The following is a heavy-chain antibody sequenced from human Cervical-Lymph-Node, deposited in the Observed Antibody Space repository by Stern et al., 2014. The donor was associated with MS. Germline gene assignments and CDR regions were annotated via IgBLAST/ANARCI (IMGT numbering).Heavy chain of an antibody. V-gene: IGHV2-26*01. CDR1: GFSLSNARMG. D-gene: IGHD6-19*01. J-gene: IGHJ4*02. CDR2: IFSNDEK. Sequence: QVTLRESGPVLVKPTETLTLPCTVSGFSLSNARMGVSWIRQPPGKALDWLAHIFSNDEKSYSTSLKSRLTISKDTSKSQVVLTMTNMDPVDTATYYCARTRAVAGTFPIDYWGQGTLVTVSS. CDR3: ARTRAVAGTFPIDY.